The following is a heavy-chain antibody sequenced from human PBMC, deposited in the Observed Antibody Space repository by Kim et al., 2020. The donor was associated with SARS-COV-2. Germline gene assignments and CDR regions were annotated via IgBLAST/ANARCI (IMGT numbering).Heavy chain of an antibody. D-gene: IGHD6-13*01. CDR3: ARGLAGYSSSWYFSWFDP. J-gene: IGHJ5*02. V-gene: IGHV1-8*01. CDR1: GYIFTSYD. Sequence: ASVKVSCKASGYIFTSYDINWVRQATGQGLEWMGWMNPNSGNTDYVQKFQGRVTMTRNTSISTAYMELSSLRFEDTAVYYCARGLAGYSSSWYFSWFDPWGQGTLVTVSS. CDR2: MNPNSGNT.